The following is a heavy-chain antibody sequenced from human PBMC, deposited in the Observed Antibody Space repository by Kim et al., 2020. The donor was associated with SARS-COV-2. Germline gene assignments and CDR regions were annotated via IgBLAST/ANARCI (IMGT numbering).Heavy chain of an antibody. J-gene: IGHJ4*02. V-gene: IGHV3-74*01. D-gene: IGHD6-19*01. CDR3: ARRQFTSCWYFFDY. Sequence: GDSVKGRITISRDNAKNTLNLQMNRLRAEDTAVYYCARRQFTSCWYFFDYWGQGTLVTVSS.